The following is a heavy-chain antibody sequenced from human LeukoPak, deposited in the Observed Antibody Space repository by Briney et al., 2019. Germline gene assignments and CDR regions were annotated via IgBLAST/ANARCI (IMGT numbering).Heavy chain of an antibody. D-gene: IGHD5-12*01. J-gene: IGHJ3*02. V-gene: IGHV4-59*08. CDR3: ARHTRPGHSGYENAFDI. CDR2: VFDSGST. CDR1: GGSISSYY. Sequence: SSETLSLTCTVSGGSISSYYWSWIRQPPGKGLEWIGNVFDSGSTHYNPSLKSRVTISVDTSKNQFSLRLSSVTAADTAVYYCARHTRPGHSGYENAFDIWGQGTMVTVSS.